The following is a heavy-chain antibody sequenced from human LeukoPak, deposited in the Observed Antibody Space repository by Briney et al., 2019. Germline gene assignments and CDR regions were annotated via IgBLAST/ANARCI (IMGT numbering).Heavy chain of an antibody. J-gene: IGHJ4*02. CDR2: IYYSGST. Sequence: TSQTLSLTCTVSGCSISSGDYYWSWIRQPPGKGLEWIGYIYYSGSTYYNPSLKSRVTISVDTSKNQFSLKLSSVTAADTAVYYCAREDFGVANYFDYWGQGTLVTVSS. CDR1: GCSISSGDYY. V-gene: IGHV4-30-4*08. CDR3: AREDFGVANYFDY. D-gene: IGHD3-3*01.